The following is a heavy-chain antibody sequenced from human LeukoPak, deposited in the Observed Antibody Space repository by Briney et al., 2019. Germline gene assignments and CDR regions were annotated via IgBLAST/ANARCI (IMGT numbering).Heavy chain of an antibody. CDR3: ARHKDYYYSYMDV. CDR1: DDSMRSDSYY. J-gene: IGHJ6*03. Sequence: PSETLSLTCAVSDDSMRSDSYYWGWTRQPPGKGLEWIGTIYYSGSTYYNPSLTSRVTISVDTSKNQFSLKLSSVTAADTAVYYCARHKDYYYSYMDVWGKGTTVTISS. V-gene: IGHV4-39*01. CDR2: IYYSGST.